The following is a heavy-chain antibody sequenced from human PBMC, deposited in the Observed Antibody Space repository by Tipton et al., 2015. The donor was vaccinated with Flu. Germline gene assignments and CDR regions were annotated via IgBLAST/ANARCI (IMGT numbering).Heavy chain of an antibody. CDR2: IDDSGDA. V-gene: IGHV4-59*01. D-gene: IGHD1-26*01. CDR1: GGSISRDY. CDR3: AREQSGSQSHLVA. J-gene: IGHJ5*01. Sequence: TLSLTCSVSGGSISRDYLTWIRQPPGKGLEWIAYIDDSGDANYNPSLKSRVTVSLDTSKTQFSLKIHSVTTADTAVYYCAREQSGSQSHLVAWGHGTLVTVSS.